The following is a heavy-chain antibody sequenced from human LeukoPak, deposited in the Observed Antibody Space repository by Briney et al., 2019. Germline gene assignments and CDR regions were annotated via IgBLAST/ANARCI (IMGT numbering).Heavy chain of an antibody. CDR2: IYSGGNT. V-gene: IGHV3-53*01. CDR1: GFTVSTNY. CDR3: ARGLAVPDSYYFDY. J-gene: IGHJ4*02. D-gene: IGHD6-19*01. Sequence: PGGSLRLSCAASGFTVSTNYMSWVRQAPGKGLEWVSVIYSGGNTYYADSVKGRFTISRDNSKNTLFLQMNRLRADDTAVYYCARGLAVPDSYYFDYWGQGTLVTVSS.